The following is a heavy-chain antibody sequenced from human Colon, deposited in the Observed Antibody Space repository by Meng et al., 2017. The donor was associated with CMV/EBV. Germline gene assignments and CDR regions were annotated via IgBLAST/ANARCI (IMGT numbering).Heavy chain of an antibody. Sequence: GESLKISCVASGFTFNTYSMNWVRQAPGKGLEWVSSINSGSLYIRYAASVKGRFTISRDNAKNSVYLQMNSLTAEDTAVYYCTRDHRAPFWGQGTLVTVSS. J-gene: IGHJ4*02. CDR1: GFTFNTYS. CDR3: TRDHRAPF. D-gene: IGHD1-14*01. CDR2: INSGSLYI. V-gene: IGHV3-21*01.